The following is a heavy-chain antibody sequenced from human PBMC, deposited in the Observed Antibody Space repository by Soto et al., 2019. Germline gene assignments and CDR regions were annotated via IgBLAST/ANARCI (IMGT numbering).Heavy chain of an antibody. CDR3: AREGGHRAEYYGLGAFDI. CDR1: GYTFTSYY. J-gene: IGHJ3*02. D-gene: IGHD4-17*01. CDR2: INPSGGST. V-gene: IGHV1-46*03. Sequence: GASVKVSCKASGYTFTSYYMHWVRQAPGQGLEWMGIINPSGGSTSYAQKFQGRVTMTRDTSTSTVYMELSSLRSEDTAVYYCAREGGHRAEYYGLGAFDIWGQGTMVTVSS.